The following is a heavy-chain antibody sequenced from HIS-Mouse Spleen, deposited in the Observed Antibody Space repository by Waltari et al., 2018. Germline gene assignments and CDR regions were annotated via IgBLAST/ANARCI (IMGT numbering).Heavy chain of an antibody. CDR1: GGSISSYY. D-gene: IGHD3-3*01. Sequence: QAQLQESGPGLVKPSETLSLTCTVPGGSISSYYWSSIRPPAGKGLEWTGRIYTSGSPNYNPSLKSRVTMSVDTSKNQFSLKLSSVTAADTAVYYCARDFHDFWSGYYGGDKKHDAFDIWGQGTMVTVSS. V-gene: IGHV4-4*07. CDR3: ARDFHDFWSGYYGGDKKHDAFDI. CDR2: IYTSGSP. J-gene: IGHJ3*02.